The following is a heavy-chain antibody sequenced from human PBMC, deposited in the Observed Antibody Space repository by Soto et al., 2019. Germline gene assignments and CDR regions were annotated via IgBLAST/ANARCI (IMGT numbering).Heavy chain of an antibody. V-gene: IGHV3-9*01. J-gene: IGHJ5*02. CDR3: AKSLMITFGGVISGFDP. CDR2: ISWNSGSI. D-gene: IGHD3-16*02. CDR1: GFTFDDYA. Sequence: GGSLRLSCAASGFTFDDYAMHWVRQAPGKGLEWVSGISWNSGSIGYADSVKGRFTISRDNAKNSLYLQMNSLRAEDTALYYCAKSLMITFGGVISGFDPWGQGTLVTVSS.